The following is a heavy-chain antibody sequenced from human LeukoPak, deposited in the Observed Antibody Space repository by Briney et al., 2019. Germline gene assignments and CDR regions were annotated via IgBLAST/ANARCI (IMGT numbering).Heavy chain of an antibody. D-gene: IGHD3-10*01. CDR2: INPNSGGT. Sequence: ASVKVSCKASGYTFTGYYMHWVRQAPGQGLEWMGWINPNSGGTNYAQKFQGRVTMTRDTSISTAYLQWSSLKASDTAMYYCARQRGWFGELLLDYWGQGTLVTVSS. V-gene: IGHV1-2*02. J-gene: IGHJ4*02. CDR1: GYTFTGYY. CDR3: ARQRGWFGELLLDY.